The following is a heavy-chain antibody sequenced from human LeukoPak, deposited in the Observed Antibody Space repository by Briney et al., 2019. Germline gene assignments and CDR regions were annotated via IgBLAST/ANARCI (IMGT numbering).Heavy chain of an antibody. Sequence: GASVKVSCKASGGTFSNYAISWVRQAPGQGLRWMGGIIPIFGTTNYAHKFQGRVTITADESTSTAYMELSSLRSDDTAVYYCARKPLRPPYWFDPWGQGTLVTVSS. J-gene: IGHJ5*02. D-gene: IGHD1-14*01. V-gene: IGHV1-69*13. CDR1: GGTFSNYA. CDR2: IIPIFGTT. CDR3: ARKPLRPPYWFDP.